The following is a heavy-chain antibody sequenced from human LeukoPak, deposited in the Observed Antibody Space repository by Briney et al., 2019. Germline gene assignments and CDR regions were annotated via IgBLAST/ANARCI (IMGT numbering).Heavy chain of an antibody. J-gene: IGHJ4*02. CDR2: ISYDGSNK. CDR3: AKDLMPITIFGVI. D-gene: IGHD3-3*01. V-gene: IGHV3-30*18. Sequence: GGSLRLSCAASGFTFSSYGMHWVRQAPGKGLEWVAVISYDGSNKYYADSVKGRFTISRDNSKNTLYLQMNSLRAEDTAVYYCAKDLMPITIFGVIWGQGTRVTVSS. CDR1: GFTFSSYG.